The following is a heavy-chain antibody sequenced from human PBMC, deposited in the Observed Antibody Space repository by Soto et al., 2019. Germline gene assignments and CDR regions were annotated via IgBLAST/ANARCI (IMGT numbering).Heavy chain of an antibody. CDR2: MNPNSGNT. Sequence: QVQLVQSGAEVKKPGASVKVSCKASGYTFTSYDINWVRQATGQGLEWMGWMNPNSGNTGYAQKFQGRVTMTRNTSISTAYMELSSLRSEDTAVYYCARGPLTLLWFGEGGGWFDPWGQGTLVTVSS. J-gene: IGHJ5*02. D-gene: IGHD3-10*01. V-gene: IGHV1-8*01. CDR3: ARGPLTLLWFGEGGGWFDP. CDR1: GYTFTSYD.